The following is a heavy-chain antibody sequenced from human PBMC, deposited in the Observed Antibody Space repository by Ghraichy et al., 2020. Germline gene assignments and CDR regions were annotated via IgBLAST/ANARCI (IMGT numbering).Heavy chain of an antibody. CDR3: AKDGSSDHGWY. CDR2: ISWNSGSI. Sequence: GGSLRLSCAASGFTFDDYAMHWVRQAPGKGLEWVSGISWNSGSIGYADSVKGRFTISRDNAKNSLYLQMNSLRAEDTALYYCAKDGSSDHGWYWGQGTLVTVSS. CDR1: GFTFDDYA. D-gene: IGHD6-25*01. J-gene: IGHJ4*02. V-gene: IGHV3-9*01.